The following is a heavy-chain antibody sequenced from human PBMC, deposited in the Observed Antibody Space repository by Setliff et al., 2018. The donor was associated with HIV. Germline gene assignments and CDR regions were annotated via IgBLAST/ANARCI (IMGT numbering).Heavy chain of an antibody. J-gene: IGHJ6*03. V-gene: IGHV4-59*01. Sequence: PSETLSLTCTVSGGSISSNYWSWMRQPPGKGLEWIGHIYYSGSTNYNPSLKSRVTISVDTSRNQFSLNLSSVTAADTAVYFCARGFDHGDYEESGYVFYYMDVWGKGTTVTVSS. CDR1: GGSISSNY. CDR3: ARGFDHGDYEESGYVFYYMDV. CDR2: IYYSGST. D-gene: IGHD4-17*01.